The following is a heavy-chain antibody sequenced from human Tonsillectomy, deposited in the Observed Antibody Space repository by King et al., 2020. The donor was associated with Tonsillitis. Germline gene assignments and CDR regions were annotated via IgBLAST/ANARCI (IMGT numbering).Heavy chain of an antibody. CDR1: GFTFDDYA. Sequence: QLVQSGGGLVQPGRSLRLSCAASGFTFDDYAMHWVRQAPGKGLEWVSGISWNSGTIGYADSVKGRFTISRDNAKNSLYLQMNSLRGEDTALYYGAKESGGLGEQWLDYWGQGTLVTVSS. J-gene: IGHJ4*02. D-gene: IGHD6-19*01. CDR2: ISWNSGTI. CDR3: AKESGGLGEQWLDY. V-gene: IGHV3-9*01.